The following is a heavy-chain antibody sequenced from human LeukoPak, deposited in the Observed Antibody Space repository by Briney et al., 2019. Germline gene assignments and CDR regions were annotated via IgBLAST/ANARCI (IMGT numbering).Heavy chain of an antibody. V-gene: IGHV7-4-1*02. D-gene: IGHD6-13*01. CDR3: ARGGIAAAGREEVFDY. J-gene: IGHJ4*02. CDR2: INTNTGNP. Sequence: GASVKVSCKASGYTFTSYAMNWVRQAPGQGLEWMGWINTNTGNPTYAQGFTGRFVFSLDTSVSTAYLQISSLKAEDTAVYYCARGGIAAAGREEVFDYWGQGTLVTVSS. CDR1: GYTFTSYA.